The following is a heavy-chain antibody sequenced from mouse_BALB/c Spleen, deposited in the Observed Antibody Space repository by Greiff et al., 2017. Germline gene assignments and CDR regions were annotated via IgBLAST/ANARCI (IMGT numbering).Heavy chain of an antibody. CDR1: GFNIKDTY. CDR2: IDPANGNT. D-gene: IGHD4-1*01. CDR3: ALTGSFDY. V-gene: IGHV14-3*02. Sequence: EVKLVESGAELVKPGASVKLSRTASGFNIKDTYMHWVKQRPEQGLEWIGRIDPANGNTKYDPKFQGKATITADTSSNTAYLQLSSLTSEDTAVYYCALTGSFDYWGQGTTLTVSS. J-gene: IGHJ2*01.